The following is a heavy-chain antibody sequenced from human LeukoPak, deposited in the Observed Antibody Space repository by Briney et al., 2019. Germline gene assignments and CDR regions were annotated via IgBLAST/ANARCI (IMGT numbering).Heavy chain of an antibody. CDR3: ARRPPGLGYYYCYYGMDV. CDR1: GGSFRGYY. V-gene: IGHV4-34*01. J-gene: IGHJ6*02. Sequence: SETLSLTCAVYGGSFRGYYWSGIRQPPGKGLEGIGDINHSGSTNYNPSLKSRLTISVDTSKNQFSLKLRSVTAADTAVYYCARRPPGLGYYYCYYGMDVWGQGTTVTVSS. D-gene: IGHD2-2*03. CDR2: INHSGST.